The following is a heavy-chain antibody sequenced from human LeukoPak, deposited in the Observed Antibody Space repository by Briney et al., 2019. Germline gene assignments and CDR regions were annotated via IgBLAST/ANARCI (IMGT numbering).Heavy chain of an antibody. CDR1: GFTFSNYW. D-gene: IGHD1-1*01. J-gene: IGHJ4*02. V-gene: IGHV3-74*01. CDR3: ARQSRATLDY. Sequence: GGSLRLSCAAPGFTFSNYWMHWVRQAPGRGLMWVSRINIDETSTTYADSVKGRFTISRDNAKNTLYLQMNSLRADDTAVYYCARQSRATLDYWGQGTLVTVSS. CDR2: INIDETST.